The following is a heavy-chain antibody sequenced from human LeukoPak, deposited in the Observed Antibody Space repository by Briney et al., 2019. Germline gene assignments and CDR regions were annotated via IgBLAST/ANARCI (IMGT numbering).Heavy chain of an antibody. J-gene: IGHJ3*02. Sequence: SETLSLTCAVSGGSISSGGYSWSWIRQPPGMGLEWIGYIYHSGSTHYNTSLKSRVTISVDRSKNQFSLKLSSVTAAATAVYYWAICACEYVWGSYVAFDIWGQGTMVTVSS. CDR2: IYHSGST. D-gene: IGHD3-16*01. V-gene: IGHV4-30-2*01. CDR1: GGSISSGGYS. CDR3: AICACEYVWGSYVAFDI.